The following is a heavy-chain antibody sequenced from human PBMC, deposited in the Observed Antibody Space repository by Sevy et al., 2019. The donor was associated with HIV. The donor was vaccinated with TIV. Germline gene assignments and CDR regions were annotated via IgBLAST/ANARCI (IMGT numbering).Heavy chain of an antibody. V-gene: IGHV3-23*01. CDR3: AREGCTKPHDY. J-gene: IGHJ4*02. CDR2: LSFVCGEI. D-gene: IGHD2-8*01. CDR1: GFTFSKYS. Sequence: GGSLRLSCAASGFTFSKYSMSWVRQPPGKGLEWVSTLSFVCGEINYADSVKGRFTISIDNSKSSVYLQMNNLRPEDTAVYYCAREGCTKPHDYWGQGTLVTVSS.